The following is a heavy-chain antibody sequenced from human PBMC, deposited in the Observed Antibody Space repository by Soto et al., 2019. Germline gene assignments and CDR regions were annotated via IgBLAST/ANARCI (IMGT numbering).Heavy chain of an antibody. CDR2: ISAYNGNT. CDR3: AREKYYYDSSGYQDALDI. V-gene: IGHV1-18*01. CDR1: GYTFTSYG. Sequence: QVQLVQSGAEVKKPGASVKVSCKASGYTFTSYGISWVRQAPGQGLEWMGWISAYNGNTNYAQKLQGRVTMTTDTSTSTAYMELRSLRSDDTAVYYCAREKYYYDSSGYQDALDIWGQGTMVTVSS. D-gene: IGHD3-22*01. J-gene: IGHJ3*02.